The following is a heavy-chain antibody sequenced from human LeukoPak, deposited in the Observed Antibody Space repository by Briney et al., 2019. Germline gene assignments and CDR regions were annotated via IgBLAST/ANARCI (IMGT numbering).Heavy chain of an antibody. CDR3: ARVQTGYGAANWFDP. D-gene: IGHD3-9*01. J-gene: IGHJ5*02. Sequence: KPSETLSLTCTVSGGSISSSSYYWGWIRQPPGKGLEWIGSIYYSGSTYYNPSLKRRVTISVDTSKNQLSLKLSSVTAADTAVYYCARVQTGYGAANWFDPWGQGTLVTVSS. CDR1: GGSISSSSYY. CDR2: IYYSGST. V-gene: IGHV4-39*07.